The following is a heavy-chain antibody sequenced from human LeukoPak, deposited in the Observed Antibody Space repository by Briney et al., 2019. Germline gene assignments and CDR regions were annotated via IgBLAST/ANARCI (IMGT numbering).Heavy chain of an antibody. CDR2: IYYSGTT. J-gene: IGHJ4*02. CDR3: ARQQLVRGCFDY. V-gene: IGHV4-59*01. D-gene: IGHD6-13*01. Sequence: LETLSLTCTVSGGSISSYYWSWIRQPPGKGLEWIGYIYYSGTTNYQPSLKSRVTISVDTSKNQFSLKLSSVTAADTAVYYCARQQLVRGCFDYWGQGTLATVSS. CDR1: GGSISSYY.